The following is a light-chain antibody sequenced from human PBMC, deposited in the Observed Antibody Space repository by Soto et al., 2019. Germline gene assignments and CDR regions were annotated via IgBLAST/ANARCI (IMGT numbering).Light chain of an antibody. CDR2: GAS. CDR3: QQYGSSPPIT. J-gene: IGKJ3*01. Sequence: IVLTQSPGTLSLSPGERATLSCRASQSVSSSYLAWYQQKPGQAPRLLIHGASSRATGIPDRFSGSGSGTDFTLTISRLEPEDFAVYYCQQYGSSPPITFGPGTKVDIK. CDR1: QSVSSSY. V-gene: IGKV3-20*01.